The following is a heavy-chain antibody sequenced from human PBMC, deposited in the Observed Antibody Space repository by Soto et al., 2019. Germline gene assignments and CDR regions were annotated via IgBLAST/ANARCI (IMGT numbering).Heavy chain of an antibody. Sequence: GASVKVSCKASGGTFSSYAISWVRQAPGQGLECMGGIIPIFGTANYAQKFQGRVTITAXXXXSXXXMXLXXLRXEXTAVYCCARAYQLLLPYYYYGMDVWGQGTTVTVSS. J-gene: IGHJ6*02. CDR3: ARAYQLLLPYYYYGMDV. CDR2: IIPIFGTA. CDR1: GGTFSSYA. D-gene: IGHD2-2*01. V-gene: IGHV1-69*13.